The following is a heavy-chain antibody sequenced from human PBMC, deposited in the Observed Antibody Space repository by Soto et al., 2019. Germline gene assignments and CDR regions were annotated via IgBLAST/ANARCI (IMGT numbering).Heavy chain of an antibody. V-gene: IGHV4-4*07. Sequence: QVQLQESGPGLVKPSETLSLTCTVSGGSISNYYWSWVRQPAGKGLEWIGRIYTSGSTNYNPSLKSRVTMAVATSNNPFSLKQSSVTAADTAVYYCARASAAAGRGWFDPWGQGTLVTVSS. CDR2: IYTSGST. CDR1: GGSISNYY. CDR3: ARASAAAGRGWFDP. J-gene: IGHJ5*02. D-gene: IGHD6-13*01.